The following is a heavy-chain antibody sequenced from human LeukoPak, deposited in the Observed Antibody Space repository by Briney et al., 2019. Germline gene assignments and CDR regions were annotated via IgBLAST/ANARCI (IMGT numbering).Heavy chain of an antibody. Sequence: GGSLRLSCAASGFTFSSYSMNWVRQAPGKGLEWVSSISSSSSYIYYADSVKGRFTISRDNAKNSLYLQMNSLRAEDTAVYYCARAWCSSTSCYNHYYYGMDVWGQGTTVTVSS. CDR2: ISSSSSYI. V-gene: IGHV3-21*01. CDR1: GFTFSSYS. D-gene: IGHD2-2*02. CDR3: ARAWCSSTSCYNHYYYGMDV. J-gene: IGHJ6*02.